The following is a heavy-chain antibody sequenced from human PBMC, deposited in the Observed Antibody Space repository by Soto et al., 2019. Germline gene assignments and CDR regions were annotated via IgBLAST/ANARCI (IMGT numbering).Heavy chain of an antibody. CDR1: GGSISSGDYY. Sequence: NPSETLSLTCTVSGGSISSGDYYWSWIRQPPGKGLEWIGYIYYSGSTYYNPSLKSRVTISVDTSKNQFSLKLSSVTAADTAVYYCARNPDPNYYDSSGKPNWGQGTLVTVSS. V-gene: IGHV4-30-4*01. D-gene: IGHD3-22*01. CDR3: ARNPDPNYYDSSGKPN. CDR2: IYYSGST. J-gene: IGHJ4*02.